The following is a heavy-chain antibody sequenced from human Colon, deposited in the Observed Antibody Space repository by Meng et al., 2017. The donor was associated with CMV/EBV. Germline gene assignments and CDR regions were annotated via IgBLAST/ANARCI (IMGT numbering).Heavy chain of an antibody. CDR1: GGTFSSYA. CDR2: IIPIFGTA. D-gene: IGHD1-26*01. V-gene: IGHV1-69*12. J-gene: IGHJ4*02. CDR3: ARDIDSAEGY. Sequence: QVQVVRLGAEVKKAGSSVKVPCNASGGTFSSYAISWVRQAPGQGLEWMGGIIPIFGTANYAQKFQGRVTITADESTSTAYMELSSLRSEDTAVYYCARDIDSAEGYWGQGTLVTVSS.